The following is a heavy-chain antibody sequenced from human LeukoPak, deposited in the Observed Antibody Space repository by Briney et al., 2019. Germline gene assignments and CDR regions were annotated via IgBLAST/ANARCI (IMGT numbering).Heavy chain of an antibody. V-gene: IGHV4-34*01. CDR1: GGSFSGYY. Sequence: PSETLSLTCAVYGGSFSGYYWSCIRQPPGKGLEWIGEINHSGSTNYNPSLKSRVTISVDTSKNQFSLKLSSVTAADTAVYYCARRTSQWLTKFDYWGQGTLVTVSS. CDR3: ARRTSQWLTKFDY. J-gene: IGHJ4*02. D-gene: IGHD6-19*01. CDR2: INHSGST.